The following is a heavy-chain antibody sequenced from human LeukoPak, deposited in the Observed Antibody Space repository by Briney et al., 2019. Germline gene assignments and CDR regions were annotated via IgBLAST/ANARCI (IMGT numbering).Heavy chain of an antibody. D-gene: IGHD3-10*01. J-gene: IGHJ4*02. CDR1: GGSISSSSYY. V-gene: IGHV4-39*07. CDR3: TRGGLTFGGN. Sequence: SETLSLTCTVSGGSISSSSYYWGWIRQPPGKGLEWIGEVSHRGDTNYNPSLKSRVTISIDKSKNQFSLRLTSVTAADTAVYYCTRGGLTFGGNWGQGILVTVSS. CDR2: VSHRGDT.